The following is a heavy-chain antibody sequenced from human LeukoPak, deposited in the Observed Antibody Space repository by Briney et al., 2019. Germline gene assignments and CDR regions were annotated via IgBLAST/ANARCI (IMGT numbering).Heavy chain of an antibody. Sequence: KPSQTLSLTCAFSIGSISRGVYYWSSIRQHPGKGLEWIGYIYYSGSTYYNPSLKSRVTISVDTSKNQFSLKLSSVTAEDTAVYDCARGGTFGVYISDYWGQGTLVTVSS. J-gene: IGHJ4*02. CDR2: IYYSGST. V-gene: IGHV4-31*11. CDR1: IGSISRGVYY. D-gene: IGHD3-3*01. CDR3: ARGGTFGVYISDY.